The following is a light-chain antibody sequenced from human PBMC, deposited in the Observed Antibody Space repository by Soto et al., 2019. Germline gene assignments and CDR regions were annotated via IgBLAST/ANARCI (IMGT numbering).Light chain of an antibody. V-gene: IGKV4-1*01. CDR2: WAS. Sequence: DIMMTQSPDSLAVPLGDRSTINCKSSQSVLYSSNNKNYLAWYQQKPGQPPKLLIYWASTRESGVPDRFSGSGSGTAFTLTISSLQAEDVAVYYCQQYCSTPWTFGQGTKVDIK. J-gene: IGKJ1*01. CDR3: QQYCSTPWT. CDR1: QSVLYSSNNKNY.